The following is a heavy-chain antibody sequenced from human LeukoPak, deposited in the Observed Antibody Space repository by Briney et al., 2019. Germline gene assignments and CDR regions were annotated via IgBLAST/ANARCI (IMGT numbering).Heavy chain of an antibody. CDR2: ISAYNGNT. J-gene: IGHJ3*02. CDR3: ARGLPYSSGWLDAFDI. D-gene: IGHD6-19*01. V-gene: IGHV1-18*01. CDR1: GYTFTSYG. Sequence: ASVNVSCKASGYTFTSYGINWVRQAPGHGLEWMGWISAYNGNTNYAQNLQGRVTMTTDTSTSTAYMELRSLRSDDTAVYYCARGLPYSSGWLDAFDIWGQGTMVTVSS.